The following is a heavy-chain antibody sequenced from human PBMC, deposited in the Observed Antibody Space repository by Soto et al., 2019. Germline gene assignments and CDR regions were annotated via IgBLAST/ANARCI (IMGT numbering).Heavy chain of an antibody. CDR2: IIPIFGTA. D-gene: IGHD3-22*01. CDR3: QYYYYSSGYQGPPYGMDV. CDR1: GGTFSSYA. V-gene: IGHV1-69*13. J-gene: IGHJ6*02. Sequence: GASVKVSCKASGGTFSSYAISWVRQAPGQGLEWMGGIIPIFGTANYAQKFQGRVTITADESTSTAYMELSSLRSEDTAVYYCQYYYYSSGYQGPPYGMDVWGQGTTVTVSS.